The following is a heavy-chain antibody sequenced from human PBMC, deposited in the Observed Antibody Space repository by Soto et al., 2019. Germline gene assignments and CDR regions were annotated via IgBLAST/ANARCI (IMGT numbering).Heavy chain of an antibody. Sequence: EVQLLASGGGLVQPWGSLRLSCAASGFTFSSYAMSWVRQAPGKGLEWVSAISGSGGSTYYADSVKGRFTISRYNSNNALYLQMNSLRAEDTAVSYCAADYGEYWGQGTLVTVSS. V-gene: IGHV3-23*01. J-gene: IGHJ4*02. CDR2: ISGSGGST. CDR1: GFTFSSYA. CDR3: AADYGEY.